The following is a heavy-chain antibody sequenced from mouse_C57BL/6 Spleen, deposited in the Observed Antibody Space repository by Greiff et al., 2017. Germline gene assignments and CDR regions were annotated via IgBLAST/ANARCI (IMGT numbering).Heavy chain of an antibody. CDR3: ARRDYYYGRDAMDY. CDR2: INPYNGGT. D-gene: IGHD1-1*01. Sequence: EVQLQESGPVLVKPGASVKMSCKASGYTFTDYYMNWVKQSHGKSLEWIGVINPYNGGTSYNQKFKGKATLTVDKSSSTAYMELNSLTSEDSAVYYCARRDYYYGRDAMDYWGQGTSVTVSS. V-gene: IGHV1-19*01. J-gene: IGHJ4*01. CDR1: GYTFTDYY.